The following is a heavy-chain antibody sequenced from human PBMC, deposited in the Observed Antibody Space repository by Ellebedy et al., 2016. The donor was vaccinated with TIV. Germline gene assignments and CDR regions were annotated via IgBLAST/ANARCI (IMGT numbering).Heavy chain of an antibody. CDR3: AKLDSSGYYYGRLDY. V-gene: IGHV3-23*01. Sequence: GGSLRLSCAASGFTFRNFAMTWVRQAPGKGLAWVSSISSSGVSSDYADSVRGRVTISRDNSKRTLYLQMDSLRADDSAEYYCAKLDSSGYYYGRLDYWGQGTLVTVSS. J-gene: IGHJ4*02. CDR1: GFTFRNFA. CDR2: ISSSGVSS. D-gene: IGHD3-22*01.